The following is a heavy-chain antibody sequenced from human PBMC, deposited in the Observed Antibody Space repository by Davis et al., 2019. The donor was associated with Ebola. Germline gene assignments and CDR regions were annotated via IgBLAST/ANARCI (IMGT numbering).Heavy chain of an antibody. J-gene: IGHJ6*02. V-gene: IGHV3-23*01. D-gene: IGHD2-2*01. CDR3: AKEGGLVPAAIVPPYYYYGMDV. CDR1: GFTFSSYA. CDR2: ISGSGGST. Sequence: GESLKISCAASGFTFSSYAMHWVRQAPGKGLEWVSGISGSGGSTYYADSVKGRFTISRDNSKNTLYLQMNSLRAEDTAVYYCAKEGGLVPAAIVPPYYYYGMDVWGQGTTVTVSS.